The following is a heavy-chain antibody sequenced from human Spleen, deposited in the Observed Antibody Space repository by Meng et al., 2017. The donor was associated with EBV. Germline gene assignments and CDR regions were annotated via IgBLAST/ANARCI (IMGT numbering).Heavy chain of an antibody. CDR3: AIIPYSNA. V-gene: IGHV3-30*16. CDR1: GFSFPTYA. D-gene: IGHD2/OR15-2a*01. Sequence: LQLVRAGCGVAQRGRYLRLFCATSGFSFPTYAIHWVRQAHGKGLEWVAVISGDGNNKYFADSVRGRFTISRDTVKNTVYVQMNSLRPDDTAIYYCAIIPYSNAWGLGTLVTVSS. CDR2: ISGDGNNK. J-gene: IGHJ5*02.